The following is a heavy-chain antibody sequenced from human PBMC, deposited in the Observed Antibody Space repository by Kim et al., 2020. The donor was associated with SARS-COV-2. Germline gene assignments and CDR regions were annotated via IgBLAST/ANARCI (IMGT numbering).Heavy chain of an antibody. D-gene: IGHD3-3*01. CDR3: ARVLVTPEDYWIGSGGRPKYFDY. CDR1: GGSIISGGYY. J-gene: IGHJ4*02. V-gene: IGHV4-31*03. Sequence: SETLSLTCTVSGGSIISGGYYWSWIRQHPGKGLEWIGCINYLGTTYHNPSLKSRVRISVDRSTNQFSLRLSSVTAADTAVYYCARVLVTPEDYWIGSGGRPKYFDYWGQGTLVTVSS. CDR2: INYLGTT.